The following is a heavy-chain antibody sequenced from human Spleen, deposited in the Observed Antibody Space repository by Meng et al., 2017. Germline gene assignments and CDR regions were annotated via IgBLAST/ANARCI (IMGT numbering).Heavy chain of an antibody. J-gene: IGHJ3*02. CDR3: ARTPTYVFWSGYYPHDAFDI. D-gene: IGHD3-3*01. Sequence: SETLSLTCALYGGSFSSYYWSWIRQPPGKGLEWIGEISRGGTTNYNPSLKSRVTISVDKSKNQFSLKLSSVIAADTAVYYCARTPTYVFWSGYYPHDAFDIWGQGTMVTVSS. V-gene: IGHV4-34*01. CDR2: ISRGGTT. CDR1: GGSFSSYY.